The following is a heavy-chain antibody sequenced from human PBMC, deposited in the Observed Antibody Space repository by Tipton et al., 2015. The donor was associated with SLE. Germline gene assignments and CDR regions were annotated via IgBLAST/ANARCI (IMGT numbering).Heavy chain of an antibody. V-gene: IGHV6-1*01. CDR1: GDSLSSNSVS. J-gene: IGHJ4*02. D-gene: IGHD6-19*01. Sequence: GLVKPSQTLSLTCAISGDSLSSNSVSWNWIRQSPSRGLEWLGRTYYTSEWFSDYAVSVKSRVTINPDTSKNQFSLQLNSVTAADTAVYYCARAGGSGWPQHDYWGPGTLVTVSS. CDR3: ARAGGSGWPQHDY. CDR2: TYYTSEWFS.